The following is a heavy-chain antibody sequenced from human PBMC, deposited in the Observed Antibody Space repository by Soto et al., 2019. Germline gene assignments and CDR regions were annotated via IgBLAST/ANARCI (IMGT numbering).Heavy chain of an antibody. V-gene: IGHV3-30*18. CDR1: GFTFSSYG. Sequence: QVQLVESGGGVVQPGRSLRLSCAASGFTFSSYGMHWVRQAPGKGLEWVAVISYDGSNKYYADSVKGRFTISRDNSKNTLYLQMNSLRAEDTAVYYCAKELGSSSYVDYWGQGNLGTVSS. D-gene: IGHD6-13*01. CDR3: AKELGSSSYVDY. J-gene: IGHJ4*02. CDR2: ISYDGSNK.